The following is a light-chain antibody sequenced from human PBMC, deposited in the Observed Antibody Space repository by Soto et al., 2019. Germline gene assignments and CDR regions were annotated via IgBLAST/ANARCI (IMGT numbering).Light chain of an antibody. V-gene: IGKV2-28*01. J-gene: IGKJ4*01. Sequence: DIVMTQSPLSLPVTPGEPASISCRSSQSLLHSNGYNYLDWYLQKPGQSPQLLIYLGSNRASGVPDRFSGSGLGTDLTLKIIRLEAEDVGVYYCMQALQTPLTFGVGTKVEVK. CDR2: LGS. CDR3: MQALQTPLT. CDR1: QSLLHSNGYNY.